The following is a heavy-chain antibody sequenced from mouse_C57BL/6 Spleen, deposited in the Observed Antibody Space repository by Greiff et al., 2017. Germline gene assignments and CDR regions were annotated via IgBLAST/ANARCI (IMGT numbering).Heavy chain of an antibody. D-gene: IGHD1-1*01. V-gene: IGHV1-53*01. Sequence: QVQLQQPGTELVKPGASVKLSCKASGYTFTSYWMHWVKQRPGQGLEWIGNINPSNGGTNYNEKFKSKATLTVDKSSSTAYMQLSSLTSEDAAVYYCARGVTTVVPFAYWGQGTLVTVSA. CDR1: GYTFTSYW. CDR3: ARGVTTVVPFAY. J-gene: IGHJ3*01. CDR2: INPSNGGT.